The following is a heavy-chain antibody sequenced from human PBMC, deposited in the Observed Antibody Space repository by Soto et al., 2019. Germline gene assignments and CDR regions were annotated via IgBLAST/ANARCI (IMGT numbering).Heavy chain of an antibody. Sequence: SETLSLTCTVSGGSISSGGYYWSWIRQHPGKGLEWIGYIYYSGSTYYNPSLKSRVTISVDTSKNQFSLKLSSVTAADTAVYDCARGQSNYQNVGYWGQGTLVTVS. V-gene: IGHV4-31*03. CDR1: GGSISSGGYY. CDR3: ARGQSNYQNVGY. CDR2: IYYSGST. D-gene: IGHD4-4*01. J-gene: IGHJ4*02.